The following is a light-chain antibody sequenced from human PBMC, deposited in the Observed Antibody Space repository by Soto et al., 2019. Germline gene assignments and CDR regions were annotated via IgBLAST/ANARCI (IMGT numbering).Light chain of an antibody. CDR2: DAS. Sequence: EIVLTQSPATLSLSPGERATLSCRASQSVSSYLAWYQQKPGQAPRLLIYDASNRATGIPARFRGSGSGTEFTPTISSLEPEDFAVYYCQQRSNWPPWTFGQGTKVEIK. J-gene: IGKJ1*01. CDR3: QQRSNWPPWT. V-gene: IGKV3-11*01. CDR1: QSVSSY.